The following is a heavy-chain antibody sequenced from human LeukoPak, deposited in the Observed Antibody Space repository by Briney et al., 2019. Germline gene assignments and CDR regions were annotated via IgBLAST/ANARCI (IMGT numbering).Heavy chain of an antibody. V-gene: IGHV3-23*01. Sequence: GGSLRLSCAASGFAFNNYVMTWVRQAPGKGLDWFSAISGSGDSTYYADSVKGRFTVSRDSSKSTMYLQMNSLRAEDTAVYYCAKGDLRFLDWFDPWGQGTLVTVSS. D-gene: IGHD3-3*01. CDR3: AKGDLRFLDWFDP. J-gene: IGHJ5*02. CDR2: ISGSGDST. CDR1: GFAFNNYV.